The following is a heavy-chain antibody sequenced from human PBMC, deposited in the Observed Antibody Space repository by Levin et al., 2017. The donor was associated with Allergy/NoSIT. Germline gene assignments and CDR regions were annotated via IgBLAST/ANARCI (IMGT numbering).Heavy chain of an antibody. V-gene: IGHV3-53*01. CDR1: GFTISSDY. CDR2: MYSAGNR. J-gene: IGHJ5*02. CDR3: ARGSIPVAGETADH. Sequence: AGGSLRLSCAASGFTISSDYMSWVRQAPGKGLEWVAVMYSAGNRYYADFVKGRFTISRDNSKNTLYLQMNSLSAEDTAVYYCARGSIPVAGETADHWGQGTLVTVSA. D-gene: IGHD6-13*01.